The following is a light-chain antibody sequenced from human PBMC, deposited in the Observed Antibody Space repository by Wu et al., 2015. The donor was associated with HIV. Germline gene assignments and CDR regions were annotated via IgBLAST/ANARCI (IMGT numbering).Light chain of an antibody. J-gene: IGKJ1*01. CDR3: QQYDDYPT. V-gene: IGKV1-5*03. Sequence: DIQMTQSPSTLSASVGDRVTITCRASQSISSWLAWYQQKPGKAPKLLIYKASSLESGVPSRFSGSGSGTEFTLTISSLQPDDFATYYCQQYDDYPTFGQGTKLGNQT. CDR1: QSISSW. CDR2: KAS.